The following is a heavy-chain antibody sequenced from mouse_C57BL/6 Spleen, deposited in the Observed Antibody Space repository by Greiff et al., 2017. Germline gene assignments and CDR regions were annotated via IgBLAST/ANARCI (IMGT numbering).Heavy chain of an antibody. J-gene: IGHJ2*01. Sequence: EVQLQQSGPELVKPGASVKISCKASGYTFTDYYMNWVKQSHGKSLEWIGDINPNNGGTSYNQKFKGKATLTVDKSSSTAYMELRSLTSEDSAVYYCANYGGSLFDYWGQGTTLTVSS. D-gene: IGHD1-1*01. CDR2: INPNNGGT. CDR3: ANYGGSLFDY. V-gene: IGHV1-26*01. CDR1: GYTFTDYY.